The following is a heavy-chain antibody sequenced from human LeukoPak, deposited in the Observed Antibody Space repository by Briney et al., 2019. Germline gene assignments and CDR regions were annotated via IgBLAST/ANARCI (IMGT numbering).Heavy chain of an antibody. CDR1: GFTFSSYS. CDR3: ARDSDFWSGYAFDI. Sequence: GGSLRLSCAASGFTFSSYSMNWVRQAPGKGLEWVSSISSSSSYIYYADSVKGRFTISRDNAKNSLYLQMNSLRAEDTAVYYCARDSDFWSGYAFDIWGQGTMVTVSS. J-gene: IGHJ3*02. CDR2: ISSSSSYI. V-gene: IGHV3-21*01. D-gene: IGHD3-3*01.